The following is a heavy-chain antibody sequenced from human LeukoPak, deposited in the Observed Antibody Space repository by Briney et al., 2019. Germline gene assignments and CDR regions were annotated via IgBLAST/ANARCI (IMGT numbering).Heavy chain of an antibody. D-gene: IGHD2-2*01. CDR1: GFTFDDYA. CDR3: ARKVVPATYYGMDV. V-gene: IGHV3-9*01. CDR2: ISWNSGSI. J-gene: IGHJ6*02. Sequence: SPRLSCAASGFTFDDYAMHWVRQAPGKGLEWVSGISWNSGSIGYADSVKGRFTISRDNAKNTLYLQMNSLRAEDTAVYYCARKVVPATYYGMDVWGQGTTVTVSS.